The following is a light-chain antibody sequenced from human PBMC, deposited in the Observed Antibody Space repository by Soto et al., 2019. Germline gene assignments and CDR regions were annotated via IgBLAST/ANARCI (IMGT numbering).Light chain of an antibody. Sequence: IQMTQSPSSVSASVGDTVTITCRASQGIRSWLAWYQQKPGTAPKILIYKASSLESGVPSRFSGSGSGTEFTLTISSLQSEDFAVYYRQQYDNWPWTFGQGTKVDIK. CDR3: QQYDNWPWT. CDR2: KAS. V-gene: IGKV1-5*03. J-gene: IGKJ1*01. CDR1: QGIRSW.